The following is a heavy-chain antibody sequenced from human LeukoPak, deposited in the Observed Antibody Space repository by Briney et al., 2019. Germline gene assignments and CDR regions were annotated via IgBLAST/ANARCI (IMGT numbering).Heavy chain of an antibody. J-gene: IGHJ4*02. CDR1: GYTFTGYY. CDR2: INPNSGGT. D-gene: IGHD3-10*01. V-gene: IGHV1-2*02. CDR3: ARDYGSGSSTESITMIAWYYFDY. Sequence: ASVKVSCKASGYTFTGYYVHWVRQAPGQGLEWMGWINPNSGGTNYAQKFQGRVTMTRDTSTSTAYMELSRLRSDDTAVYYCARDYGSGSSTESITMIAWYYFDYWGQGTLVTVSS.